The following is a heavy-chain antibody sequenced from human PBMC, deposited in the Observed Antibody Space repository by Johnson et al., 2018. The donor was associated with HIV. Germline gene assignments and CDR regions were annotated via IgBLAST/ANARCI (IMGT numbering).Heavy chain of an antibody. V-gene: IGHV3-30*14. CDR3: AREGGNWNYPGAFDI. CDR1: GFTFSSYA. Sequence: QVQLVESGGGVVQPGRSLRLSCEASGFTFSSYAMHWVRQAPGKGLEWVAVISYDGSNKYYADSVKGRFTISRDNSKNTLYLKMGSLRAEDMAVYYWAREGGNWNYPGAFDIWGQGTMVTVSS. CDR2: ISYDGSNK. D-gene: IGHD1-7*01. J-gene: IGHJ3*02.